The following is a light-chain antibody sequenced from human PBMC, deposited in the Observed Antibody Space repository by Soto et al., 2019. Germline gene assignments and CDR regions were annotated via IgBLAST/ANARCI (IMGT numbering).Light chain of an antibody. Sequence: DIQMTQSPSTLSASVGDRVVITCRASQGNNTFVAWYQQKSGKAPKLLIFAASTLQSGVPSRFSGSGSGTDFTLTISSLQPEDFATYYCQQLTDRRFSFGQGTKVDIK. V-gene: IGKV1-9*01. CDR2: AAS. CDR1: QGNNTF. J-gene: IGKJ2*01. CDR3: QQLTDRRFS.